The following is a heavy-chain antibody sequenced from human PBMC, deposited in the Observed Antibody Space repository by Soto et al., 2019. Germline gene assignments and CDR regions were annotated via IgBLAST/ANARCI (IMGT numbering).Heavy chain of an antibody. V-gene: IGHV3-23*01. CDR2: ISGGGGST. Sequence: GGSLRLSCAASGFTFSSYAMSWVRQAPGKGLEWVSGISGGGGSTYYADSLKGRFTISRDNSKNTLYLQMNSLRAGDTAVYYCAKAPGDHCSSTSCYLYYGMDVWGQGTTVTVSS. J-gene: IGHJ6*02. D-gene: IGHD2-2*01. CDR1: GFTFSSYA. CDR3: AKAPGDHCSSTSCYLYYGMDV.